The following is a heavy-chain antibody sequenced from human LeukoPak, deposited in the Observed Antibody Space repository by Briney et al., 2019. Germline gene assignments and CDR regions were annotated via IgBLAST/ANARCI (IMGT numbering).Heavy chain of an antibody. Sequence: GGSLRLSCAASGFTFSSYEMNWVRQAPGKGLEWVSYISSSGSTIYYADSVKGRFTISRDNAKNSLYLQMNSLRAEDTAVYYCVRDGPLNYDSSGYYPNDAFDIWGQGTMVTVSS. J-gene: IGHJ3*02. CDR3: VRDGPLNYDSSGYYPNDAFDI. CDR1: GFTFSSYE. D-gene: IGHD3-22*01. CDR2: ISSSGSTI. V-gene: IGHV3-48*03.